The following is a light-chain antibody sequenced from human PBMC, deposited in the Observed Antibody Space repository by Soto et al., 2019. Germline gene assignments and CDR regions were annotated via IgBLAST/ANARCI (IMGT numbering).Light chain of an antibody. CDR1: QSITAR. CDR2: DAS. CDR3: QQYNSFSLT. Sequence: IQMTQSPSTLSASVADRVTITCRASQSITARLAWYQQKPGKPPKLLIYDASILERGVPSRFSGSGSGTEFTLTISSLQPDDFATYYCQQYNSFSLTFGGGTKVDIK. V-gene: IGKV1-5*01. J-gene: IGKJ4*01.